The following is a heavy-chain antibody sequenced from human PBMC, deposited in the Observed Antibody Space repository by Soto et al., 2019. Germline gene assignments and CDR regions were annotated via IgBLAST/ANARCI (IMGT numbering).Heavy chain of an antibody. CDR1: GCSFTSYW. Sequence: PGESLKVSCKGSGCSFTSYWIGWVRQMPGKGLEWMGIIYPGDSDTRYSPSFQGQVTISADKSISTAYLQRSSLKASDTAMYYCARGKTGYSSGWYDAFDIWGQGTMVTVS. V-gene: IGHV5-51*01. J-gene: IGHJ3*02. D-gene: IGHD6-19*01. CDR3: ARGKTGYSSGWYDAFDI. CDR2: IYPGDSDT.